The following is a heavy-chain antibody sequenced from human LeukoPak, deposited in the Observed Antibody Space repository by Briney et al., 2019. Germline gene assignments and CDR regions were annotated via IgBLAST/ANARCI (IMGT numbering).Heavy chain of an antibody. J-gene: IGHJ4*02. D-gene: IGHD3-22*01. CDR1: GGSISSSHYY. Sequence: SETLSLTCAVSGGSISSSHYYWDWIRQPPGKGLEWIGTIFYSGTTYYTPSLKSRVTISVDTSKNQFSLKLSSVTAADTAVYYYARLDSSGYQTWFKFWGQGTLVTVSS. V-gene: IGHV4-39*01. CDR3: ARLDSSGYQTWFKF. CDR2: IFYSGTT.